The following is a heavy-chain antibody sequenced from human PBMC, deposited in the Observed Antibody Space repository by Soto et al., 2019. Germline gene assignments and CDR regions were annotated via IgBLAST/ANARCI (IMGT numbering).Heavy chain of an antibody. D-gene: IGHD1-26*01. CDR3: AKDQWELLRGPHYGY. J-gene: IGHJ4*02. CDR2: ISGSGGST. V-gene: IGHV3-23*01. CDR1: GFTFSSYA. Sequence: PGGSLRLSCAASGFTFSSYAMSWVRPAPGKGLEWVSAISGSGGSTYYADSVKGRFTISRDNSKNTLYLQMNSLRAEDTAVYYCAKDQWELLRGPHYGYWGQGTLVTVSS.